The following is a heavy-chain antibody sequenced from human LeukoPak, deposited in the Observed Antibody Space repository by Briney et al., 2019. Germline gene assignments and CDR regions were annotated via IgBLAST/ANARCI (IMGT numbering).Heavy chain of an antibody. D-gene: IGHD6-25*01. CDR1: GGSISSSSYY. V-gene: IGHV4-39*01. CDR3: ARKQRYYYYMDV. J-gene: IGHJ6*03. Sequence: PSETLSLTCTVSGGSISSSSYYWGWIRQPPGKGLEWIGSIYYSGSTYYNPSLKSRVTISVDTSKNQFSRKLSSVTAADTAVYYCARKQRYYYYMDVWGKGTTVTISS. CDR2: IYYSGST.